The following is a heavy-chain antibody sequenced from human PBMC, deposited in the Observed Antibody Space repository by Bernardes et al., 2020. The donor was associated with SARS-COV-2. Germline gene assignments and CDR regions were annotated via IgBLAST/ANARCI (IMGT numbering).Heavy chain of an antibody. Sequence: SETLSLTCTVSGGSITSYFWAWIRQPAGKGLEWIGRIYPNGRTNYNPSLKSRVTMSLTTSENQFSLRLSSVTAADTAVYYCARLWGVTDMRSNFYFYGMDVWGQGTTVTVSS. J-gene: IGHJ6*02. V-gene: IGHV4-4*07. D-gene: IGHD2-21*02. CDR1: GGSITSYF. CDR3: ARLWGVTDMRSNFYFYGMDV. CDR2: IYPNGRT.